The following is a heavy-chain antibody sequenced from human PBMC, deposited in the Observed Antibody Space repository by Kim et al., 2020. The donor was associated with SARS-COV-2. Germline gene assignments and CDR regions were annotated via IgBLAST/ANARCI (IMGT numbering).Heavy chain of an antibody. J-gene: IGHJ6*02. CDR1: GFTFISYS. CDR3: ARDSCGGDCFYYYYGMDV. CDR2: ISSSSSTI. D-gene: IGHD2-21*02. Sequence: GGSLRLSCAASGFTFISYSMNWVRQAPGKGLEWVSYISSSSSTIYYADSVKGRFTISRDNAKNSLYLQMNSLRAEDTAVYYCARDSCGGDCFYYYYGMDVWGQGTTVTVSS. V-gene: IGHV3-48*01.